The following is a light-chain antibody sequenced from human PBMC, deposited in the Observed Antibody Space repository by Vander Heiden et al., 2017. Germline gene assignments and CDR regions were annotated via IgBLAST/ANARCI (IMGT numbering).Light chain of an antibody. J-gene: IGLJ3*02. V-gene: IGLV1-51*01. CDR3: GTWDSSLRGV. CDR1: SSNIGNNY. Sequence: QSVLTHPPSVSAAPGQKVTISCSGSSSNIGNNYVSWYQQLPGTAPKLLIFDNNKRPSGIPDRFSGSKSGTSATLGITGLQTGDEADYYCGTWDSSLRGVFGGGTKLTVL. CDR2: DNN.